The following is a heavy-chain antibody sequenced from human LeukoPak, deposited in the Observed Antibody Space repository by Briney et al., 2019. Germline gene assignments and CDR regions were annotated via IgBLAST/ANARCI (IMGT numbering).Heavy chain of an antibody. D-gene: IGHD2-2*01. CDR2: ISSSGTTI. J-gene: IGHJ3*02. CDR3: AREGACSGTSCLDAFDI. CDR1: GFTFSSYG. Sequence: GGSLRLSCAASGFTFSSYGMNWVRQAPGRGLEWVSYISSSGTTIYYADSVRGRFTISRDNAKNSLYLQMNSLRAEDTAVYYCAREGACSGTSCLDAFDIWGQGTMVTVSS. V-gene: IGHV3-48*03.